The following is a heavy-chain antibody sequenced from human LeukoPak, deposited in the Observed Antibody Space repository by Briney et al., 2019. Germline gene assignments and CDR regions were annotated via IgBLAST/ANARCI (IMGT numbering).Heavy chain of an antibody. D-gene: IGHD6-19*01. CDR3: ARDGGSGWSLDY. CDR2: INPSSGDT. CDR1: GYTFTGYY. Sequence: ASVKVSCKASGYTFTGYYIHWVRQAPGQGLEWMGWINPSSGDTKYAQTFQGGVSMTRDTSITTAYMELSRLRSDDTAVYYCARDGGSGWSLDYWGQGTLVTVSS. V-gene: IGHV1-2*02. J-gene: IGHJ4*02.